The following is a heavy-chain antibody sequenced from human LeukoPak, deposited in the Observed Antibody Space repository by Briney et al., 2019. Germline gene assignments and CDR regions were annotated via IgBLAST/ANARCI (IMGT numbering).Heavy chain of an antibody. CDR2: VNPNSGAT. CDR3: ARDGWGDYDRLGWFDS. CDR1: GYTFTGHY. D-gene: IGHD4-17*01. J-gene: IGHJ5*02. Sequence: ASVTVSCKASGYTFTGHYVHWVRQAPGQGRAWMGWVNPNSGATRYSQKFQGRVTMTRDTSISIAYMDLTSLRSDDTAVYYCARDGWGDYDRLGWFDSWGQGTLVTVSS. V-gene: IGHV1-2*02.